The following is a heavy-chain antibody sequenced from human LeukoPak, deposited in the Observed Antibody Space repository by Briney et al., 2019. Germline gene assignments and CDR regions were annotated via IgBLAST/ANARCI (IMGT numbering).Heavy chain of an antibody. D-gene: IGHD3-22*01. V-gene: IGHV1-3*03. CDR1: GYTFTSYG. Sequence: GASVKVSCKASGYTFTSYGISWVRQAPGQRLEWMGWINAGNGNTKYSQEFQGRVTITRDTSASTAYMELSSLRSEDMAVYYCARFSDSSGHDAFDIWGQGTMVTVSS. CDR3: ARFSDSSGHDAFDI. CDR2: INAGNGNT. J-gene: IGHJ3*02.